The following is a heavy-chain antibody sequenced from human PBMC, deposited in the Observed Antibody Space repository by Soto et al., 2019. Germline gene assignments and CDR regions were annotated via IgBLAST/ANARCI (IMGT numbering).Heavy chain of an antibody. CDR2: ISAYNGNT. CDR3: AIAIYGDYERNSVPAY. Sequence: ASVKVSCKASGYTFTSYGISWVRQAPGQGLEWMGWISAYNGNTNYAQKLQGRVTMTTDTSTSTAYMELRSLRSDDTAVYYCAIAIYGDYERNSVPAYWGQRTLVTVSS. CDR1: GYTFTSYG. D-gene: IGHD4-17*01. J-gene: IGHJ4*02. V-gene: IGHV1-18*01.